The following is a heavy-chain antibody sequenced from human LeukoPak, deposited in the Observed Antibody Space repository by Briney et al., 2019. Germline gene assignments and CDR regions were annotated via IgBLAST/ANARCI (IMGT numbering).Heavy chain of an antibody. CDR3: ARGTVGQYQLLSWWFDP. Sequence: SVKVSCKASGCTFSSYAISWVRQAPGQGLEWMGGIIPIFGTANYAQKFQGSVTITTEESTSTAYMELSSPRSEDTAVYYCARGTVGQYQLLSWWFDPWGQGTLVTVSS. CDR1: GCTFSSYA. D-gene: IGHD2-2*01. V-gene: IGHV1-69*05. J-gene: IGHJ5*02. CDR2: IIPIFGTA.